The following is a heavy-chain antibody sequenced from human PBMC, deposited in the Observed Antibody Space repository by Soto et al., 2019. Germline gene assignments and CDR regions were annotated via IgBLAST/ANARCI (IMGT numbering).Heavy chain of an antibody. Sequence: GASVKVSCKASGYTFTSYAMHWVRQARGQRLEWIGWIVVGSGNTNYAQKFQGRVTITRDTSASTAYMELSSLRSEEPAVYYCARAEIFTQYYYDSSGYGDAFDIWGQGTMVTVSS. D-gene: IGHD3-22*01. CDR1: GYTFTSYA. J-gene: IGHJ3*02. CDR3: ARAEIFTQYYYDSSGYGDAFDI. CDR2: IVVGSGNT. V-gene: IGHV1-3*01.